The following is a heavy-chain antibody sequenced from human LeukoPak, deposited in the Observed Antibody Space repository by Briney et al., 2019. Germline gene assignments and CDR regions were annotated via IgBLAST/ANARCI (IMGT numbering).Heavy chain of an antibody. CDR1: GFTFKIYT. Sequence: GGSLRLSCAAFGFTFKIYTMNWVRQAPGKGLEWISSISFSGDNRGDNTYYADSVRGRFSISRGNSQNTVFLQMSSLRVDDTAAYYCVGTFTVFGVVSTIEWGQGTLVTVSS. CDR3: VGTFTVFGVVSTIE. CDR2: ISFSGDNRGDNT. J-gene: IGHJ4*02. D-gene: IGHD3-3*01. V-gene: IGHV3-23*01.